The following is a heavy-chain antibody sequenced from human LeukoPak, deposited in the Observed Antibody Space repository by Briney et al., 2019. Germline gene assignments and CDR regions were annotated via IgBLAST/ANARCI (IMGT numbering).Heavy chain of an antibody. CDR3: ARRGYCSSTSCYSGGHYFDY. CDR1: GYTFTGYY. Sequence: ASVTVSCKASGYTFTGYYMHWVRQAPGQGLEWMGRINPNSGGTNYAQKFQGRVTMTRDTSISTAYMELSRLRSDDTAVYYCARRGYCSSTSCYSGGHYFDYWGQGTLVTVSS. V-gene: IGHV1-2*06. J-gene: IGHJ4*02. CDR2: INPNSGGT. D-gene: IGHD2-2*01.